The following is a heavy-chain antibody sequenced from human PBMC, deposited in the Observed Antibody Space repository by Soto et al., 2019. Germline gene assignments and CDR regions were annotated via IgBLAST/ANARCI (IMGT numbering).Heavy chain of an antibody. D-gene: IGHD6-19*01. CDR3: ARRGIALALDS. Sequence: LQLQESGPGLVKPSETLSLSCTVSGGSVISSTFYWGWIRPPPGKGLEWIGSFYYSGSTYYNPSLTSRGTISVDPSKNQFSLKLSSVTAADTAVYYCARRGIALALDSWGQGTLVTVS. V-gene: IGHV4-39*01. J-gene: IGHJ4*02. CDR2: FYYSGST. CDR1: GGSVISSTFY.